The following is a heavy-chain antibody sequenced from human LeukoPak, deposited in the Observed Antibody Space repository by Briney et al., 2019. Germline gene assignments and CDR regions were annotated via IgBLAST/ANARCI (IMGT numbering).Heavy chain of an antibody. CDR2: INSDGSST. Sequence: GGSLRLSCAASGFTFSSYGMNWVRQAPGKGLVWVSRINSDGSSTSYADSVKGRFTISRDNAKNTLYLQMNSLIAEDAAVYYCGRGDYYGARSYYSHYFYMYVWGKGTTVTVSS. CDR3: GRGDYYGARSYYSHYFYMYV. J-gene: IGHJ6*03. D-gene: IGHD3-10*01. V-gene: IGHV3-74*01. CDR1: GFTFSSYG.